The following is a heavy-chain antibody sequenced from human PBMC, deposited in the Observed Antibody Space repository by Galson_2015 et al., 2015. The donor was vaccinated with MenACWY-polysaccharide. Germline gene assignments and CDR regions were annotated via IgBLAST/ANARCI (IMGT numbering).Heavy chain of an antibody. D-gene: IGHD3-3*01. CDR3: AKDSVGGGVRFFEWLRSGTPYYYYGMDV. V-gene: IGHV3-30*18. CDR2: ISYDGSNK. J-gene: IGHJ6*02. Sequence: SLRLSCAASGFTFSSYGMHWVRQAPGKGLEWVAVISYDGSNKYYADSVKGRFTISRDNSKNTLYLQMNSLRAEDTAVYYCAKDSVGGGVRFFEWLRSGTPYYYYGMDVWGQGTTVTVSS. CDR1: GFTFSSYG.